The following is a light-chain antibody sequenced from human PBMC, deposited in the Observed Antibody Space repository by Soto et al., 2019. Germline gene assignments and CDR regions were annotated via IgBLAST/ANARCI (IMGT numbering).Light chain of an antibody. J-gene: IGKJ1*01. CDR3: QQYGSSPGWT. V-gene: IGKV3-20*01. CDR1: QSVSSSY. Sequence: EIVLTQSPGTLSLSPGERATLSCRASQSVSSSYLAWYQQKPGQAPRLLIYGASSRATGIPDRFSGSGSGTYLTLTISRLEPEDFAVYYCQQYGSSPGWTFGQGTKVEIK. CDR2: GAS.